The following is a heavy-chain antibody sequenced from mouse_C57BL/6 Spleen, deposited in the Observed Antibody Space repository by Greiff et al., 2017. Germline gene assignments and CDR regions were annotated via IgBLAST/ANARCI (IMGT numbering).Heavy chain of an antibody. V-gene: IGHV14-4*01. D-gene: IGHD2-2*01. CDR1: GFNIKDDY. CDR3: TTRGYDEAMDY. J-gene: IGHJ4*01. Sequence: VQLKQSGAELVRPGASVKLSCTASGFNIKDDYMHWVKQRPEQGLEWIGWIDPENGDTEYASKFQGKATITADTSSNTAYLQLSSLTSEDTAVYYCTTRGYDEAMDYWGQGTSVTVSS. CDR2: IDPENGDT.